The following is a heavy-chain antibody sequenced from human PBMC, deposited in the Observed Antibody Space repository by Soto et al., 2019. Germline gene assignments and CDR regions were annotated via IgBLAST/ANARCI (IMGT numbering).Heavy chain of an antibody. Sequence: PGGSLRLSCAASGFNLSKYDVHWVRQAPGKGLGWVSYISSSGSPIYYADSVKGRFTISRDNAKNSLYLQMNSLRAEDTAVYYCARDDYSNYGHFYYGMHVWPQATTVPVSS. V-gene: IGHV3-48*03. CDR3: ARDDYSNYGHFYYGMHV. J-gene: IGHJ6*02. D-gene: IGHD4-4*01. CDR2: ISSSGSPI. CDR1: GFNLSKYD.